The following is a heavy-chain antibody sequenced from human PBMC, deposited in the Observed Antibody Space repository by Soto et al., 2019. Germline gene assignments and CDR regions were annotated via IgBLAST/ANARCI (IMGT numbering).Heavy chain of an antibody. CDR2: ICSSGST. D-gene: IGHD1-1*01. V-gene: IGHV4-39*01. CDR3: ARHRRETGTYAKPLDS. Sequence: PSETLSLTCTVSRASISGCGYYWGWVRQPPGKGLAWIGSICSSGSTYYNPSLKSRVTISVDTSKNQFSLRLTSVPAADAAVYYCARHRRETGTYAKPLDSWGQGILVTVCS. CDR1: RASISGCGYY. J-gene: IGHJ4*02.